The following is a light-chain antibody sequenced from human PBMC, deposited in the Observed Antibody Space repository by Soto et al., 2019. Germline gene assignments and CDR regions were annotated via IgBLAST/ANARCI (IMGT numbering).Light chain of an antibody. CDR2: DVN. V-gene: IGLV2-14*03. Sequence: QSALTQPASVSGSPGQSITISCTGTSGDVGGYDYVSWYQHDPGKAPKLLIYDVNNRPSGVSDRFFGSKSGNTASLTISGLQAEDEADYYCSSYASSSTLGVVFGGGTQLSVL. CDR3: SSYASSSTLGVV. CDR1: SGDVGGYDY. J-gene: IGLJ2*01.